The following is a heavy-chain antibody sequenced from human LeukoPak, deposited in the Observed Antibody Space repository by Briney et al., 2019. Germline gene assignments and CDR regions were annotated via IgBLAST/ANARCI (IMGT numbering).Heavy chain of an antibody. V-gene: IGHV4-34*01. CDR2: INHSGST. J-gene: IGHJ4*02. CDR1: GGSISSYY. CDR3: ARIKYYYDSSGYTSPYYFDY. D-gene: IGHD3-22*01. Sequence: SETLSLTCTVSGGSISSYYWSWIRQPPGKGLEWIGEINHSGSTNYNPSLKSRVTISVDTSKNQFSLKLSSVTAADTAMYYCARIKYYYDSSGYTSPYYFDYWGQGTLVTVSS.